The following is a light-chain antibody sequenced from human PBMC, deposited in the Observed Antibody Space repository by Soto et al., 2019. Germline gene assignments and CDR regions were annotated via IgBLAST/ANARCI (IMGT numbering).Light chain of an antibody. CDR3: QQYRVTPPNS. CDR1: QIVSSTY. CDR2: GAS. V-gene: IGKV3-20*01. J-gene: IGKJ4*01. Sequence: EIVLTQSPGTLSLSPGERATLSCRASQIVSSTYLAWFQQKPGQAPRLLIYGASTRATGIPDRFSGSGSGTDSTLTISGLEPEDFALYYCQQYRVTPPNSFGGGTKVEV.